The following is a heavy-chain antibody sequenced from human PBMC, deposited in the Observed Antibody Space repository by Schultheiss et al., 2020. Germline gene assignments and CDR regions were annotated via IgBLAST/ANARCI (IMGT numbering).Heavy chain of an antibody. V-gene: IGHV3-13*01. D-gene: IGHD2-21*01. J-gene: IGHJ4*02. CDR2: IGTAGDT. Sequence: GGSLRLSCAASGFTFSTYDMHWVRQATGKGLEWVSAIGTAGDTYYPDSVKGRFTISRDNSKNTLYLQMNSLRAEDTAVYYCAKEVGVIEGDYWGQGTLVTVSA. CDR3: AKEVGVIEGDY. CDR1: GFTFSTYD.